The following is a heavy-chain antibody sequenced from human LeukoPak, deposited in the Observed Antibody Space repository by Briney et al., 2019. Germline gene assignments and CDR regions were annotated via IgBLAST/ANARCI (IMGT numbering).Heavy chain of an antibody. Sequence: SQTLSLTCTVSGGSISSGDYYWSWIRQPPGKGLEWIGYIYYSGSTYYNPSLKSRVTISVDTSKSQFSLKLSSVTAADTAVYYCARGGHGGYYYYMDVWGKGTTVTVSS. CDR3: ARGGHGGYYYYMDV. CDR2: IYYSGST. CDR1: GGSISSGDYY. J-gene: IGHJ6*03. V-gene: IGHV4-30-4*08. D-gene: IGHD3-16*01.